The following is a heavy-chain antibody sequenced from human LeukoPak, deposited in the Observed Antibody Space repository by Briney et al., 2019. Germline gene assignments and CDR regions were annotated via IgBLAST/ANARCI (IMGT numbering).Heavy chain of an antibody. V-gene: IGHV3-7*03. CDR2: INQDGSQK. CDR3: ARALSD. Sequence: GGSLRLSCAASGFTFNNFCMHWVRQAPGKGLEWVANINQDGSQKYYVDSVRGRFSISRDNAKNSLYLQMNSLRAEDTALYYCARALSDWGQGTLVTVSS. CDR1: GFTFNNFC. J-gene: IGHJ4*02. D-gene: IGHD2-21*01.